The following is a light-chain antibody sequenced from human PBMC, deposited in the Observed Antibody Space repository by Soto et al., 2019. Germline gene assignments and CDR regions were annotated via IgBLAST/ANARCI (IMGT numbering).Light chain of an antibody. J-gene: IGKJ4*01. CDR1: QSVGSK. CDR2: GAS. V-gene: IGKV3-15*01. CDR3: QQYSNWPPVT. Sequence: ETVMTQSPATLSVSPGERATLSCRASQSVGSKVAWYQQKPGQAPSLLIYGASTRASGIPLRFSGSGSGTEFTLTISSLQSEDFAVYYGQQYSNWPPVTFGGGTKVEIK.